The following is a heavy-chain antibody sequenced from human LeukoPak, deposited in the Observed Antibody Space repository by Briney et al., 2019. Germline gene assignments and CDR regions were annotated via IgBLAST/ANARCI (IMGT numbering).Heavy chain of an antibody. J-gene: IGHJ4*02. CDR3: AKDGDDSGYDWGYFDY. V-gene: IGHV3-23*01. Sequence: AGGSLRLSCAASGFTFSSYAMSWVRQAPGKGLEWVSAISGSGGSTYYADSVKGRFTISRDNSKNTLYLQMNSLRAEDTAVYYCAKDGDDSGYDWGYFDYWGQGTLVTVSS. CDR1: GFTFSSYA. CDR2: ISGSGGST. D-gene: IGHD5-12*01.